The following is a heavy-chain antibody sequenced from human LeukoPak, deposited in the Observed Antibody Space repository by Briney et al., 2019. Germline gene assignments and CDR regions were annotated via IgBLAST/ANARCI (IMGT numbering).Heavy chain of an antibody. CDR3: ARVFGSYCSSTSCDFDY. D-gene: IGHD2-2*01. Sequence: SETLSLTCTVSGGSISSHYWSWIRQPPGKGLEWIGYIYYSGGTNYNPSLKSRVTISVDTSKNQFSLKLSSVTAADTAVYYCARVFGSYCSSTSCDFDYWGQGTLVTVSS. CDR1: GGSISSHY. CDR2: IYYSGGT. V-gene: IGHV4-59*11. J-gene: IGHJ4*02.